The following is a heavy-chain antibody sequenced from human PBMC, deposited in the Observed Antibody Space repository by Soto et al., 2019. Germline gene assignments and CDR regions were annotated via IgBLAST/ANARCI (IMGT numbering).Heavy chain of an antibody. CDR2: ISSSSSYI. CDR3: TRARVVVPAATSYYYYYGMDF. V-gene: IGHV3-21*01. D-gene: IGHD2-2*01. Sequence: GGSLRLSCAASGFTFSSYSMNWVRQAPGKGLEWVSSISSSSSYIYYADSVKGRFTISRDNAKNSLYLQMNSLRAEDTAVYYCTRARVVVPAATSYYYYYGMDFWGQGTTVTVSS. J-gene: IGHJ6*02. CDR1: GFTFSSYS.